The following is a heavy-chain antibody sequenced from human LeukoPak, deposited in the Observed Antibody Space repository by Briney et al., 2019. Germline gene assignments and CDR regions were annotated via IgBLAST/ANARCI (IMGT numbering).Heavy chain of an antibody. CDR2: ISGSGENT. CDR1: GFTFSSYA. CDR3: AKDLTSWNY. D-gene: IGHD2-2*01. J-gene: IGHJ4*02. V-gene: IGHV3-23*01. Sequence: GGSLRLSCAASGFTFSSYAMSWVRQAPGKGLEWVSAISGSGENTYYADSVKGRFTISRDNSKNTLYLQMNSLRAEDTALYYCAKDLTSWNYWGQGTLVTVSS.